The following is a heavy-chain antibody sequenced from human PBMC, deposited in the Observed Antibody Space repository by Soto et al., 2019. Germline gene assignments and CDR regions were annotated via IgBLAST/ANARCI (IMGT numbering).Heavy chain of an antibody. J-gene: IGHJ4*02. CDR1: GYTFTSYD. V-gene: IGHV1-8*01. CDR2: MNPNSGNT. D-gene: IGHD6-13*01. CDR3: ATIGPPKIAAAGDFDY. Sequence: ASVKVSCKASGYTFTSYDINWVRPSTGQGLEWMGWMNPNSGNTGYAQKFQGRVTMTRNTSISTAYMELSSLRSEDTAVYSCATIGPPKIAAAGDFDYWGQGTLVTVSS.